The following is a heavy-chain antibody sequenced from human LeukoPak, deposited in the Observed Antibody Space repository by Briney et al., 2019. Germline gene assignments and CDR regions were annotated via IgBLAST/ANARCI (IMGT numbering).Heavy chain of an antibody. V-gene: IGHV1-2*02. CDR3: ARAGSGYSYGYYFDY. Sequence: GASVKVSCKASGYTFTGYYMHWVRQAPGQGLEWMGWIDPNSGGTNYAQKFQGRVTMTRDTSISTAYMELSRLRSDDTAVYYCARAGSGYSYGYYFDYWDQGPLVTVSS. J-gene: IGHJ4*02. CDR2: IDPNSGGT. CDR1: GYTFTGYY. D-gene: IGHD5-18*01.